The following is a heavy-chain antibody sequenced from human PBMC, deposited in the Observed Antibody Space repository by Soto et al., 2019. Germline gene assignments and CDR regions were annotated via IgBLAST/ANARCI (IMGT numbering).Heavy chain of an antibody. Sequence: PSETLSLTCSVSGGSISTSRSYWAWIRQPPGKGLEWLANIFYSGSTFYNPSLASRVSVSVDTSKNEFYLKLRSVTAADTAVYYCARQPTTGDTDLWFDPWGQGTLVTVS. V-gene: IGHV4-39*01. CDR1: GGSISTSRSY. D-gene: IGHD2-21*01. CDR2: IFYSGST. J-gene: IGHJ5*02. CDR3: ARQPTTGDTDLWFDP.